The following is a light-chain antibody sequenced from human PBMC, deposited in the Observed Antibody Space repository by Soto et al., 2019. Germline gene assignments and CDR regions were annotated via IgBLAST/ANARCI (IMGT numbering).Light chain of an antibody. CDR3: QQYNSYWT. Sequence: IQMTQSPANLCASLLANVLMPCRASQNIYTWLAWYQQKPGKAPKLLIYDASSLESGVPSRFSGSGSGTEFTLTISSLQPDDFATYYCQQYNSYWTFGQGTKVDI. J-gene: IGKJ1*01. CDR2: DAS. CDR1: QNIYTW. V-gene: IGKV1-5*01.